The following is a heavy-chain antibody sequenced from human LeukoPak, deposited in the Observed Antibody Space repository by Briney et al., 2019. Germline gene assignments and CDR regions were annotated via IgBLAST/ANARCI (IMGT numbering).Heavy chain of an antibody. J-gene: IGHJ3*02. D-gene: IGHD3-22*01. CDR2: ISAYNGNT. CDR3: ARGASGYYDSRGRSAFDI. CDR1: GYTFTSYG. Sequence: GASVKASCKASGYTFTSYGISWVRQAPGQGLEWMGWISAYNGNTNYAQKLQGRVTMTTDTSTSTAYMELRSLRSDDTAVYYCARGASGYYDSRGRSAFDIWGQGTMVTVSS. V-gene: IGHV1-18*01.